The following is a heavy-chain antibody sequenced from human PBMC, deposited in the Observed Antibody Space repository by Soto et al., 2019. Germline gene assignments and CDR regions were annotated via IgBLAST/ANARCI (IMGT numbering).Heavy chain of an antibody. J-gene: IGHJ5*02. D-gene: IGHD3-10*01. V-gene: IGHV3-11*01. CDR2: ISSSGSTI. CDR1: GFTFSDYY. Sequence: GGSPRLSCAASGFTFSDYYMSWIRQAPGKGLEWVSYISSSGSTIYYADSVKGRFTISRDNAKNSLYLQMNSLRAEDTAVYYCARDHYGSGSYPWFDPWGQGTLVTVSS. CDR3: ARDHYGSGSYPWFDP.